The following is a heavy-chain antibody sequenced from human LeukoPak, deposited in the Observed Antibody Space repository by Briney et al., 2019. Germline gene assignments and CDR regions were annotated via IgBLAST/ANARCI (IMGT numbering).Heavy chain of an antibody. Sequence: PSQTLSLTCTVSGDSISSDYYYWSWIRQPAGKGLEWIGRIYTSGSTSYNPSLKSRVTISVDTSKNQFSLKLSSVTAADTAVYYCARYEQQDAFDIWGQGTMVTVSS. J-gene: IGHJ3*02. D-gene: IGHD6-13*01. CDR1: GDSISSDYYY. V-gene: IGHV4-61*02. CDR2: IYTSGST. CDR3: ARYEQQDAFDI.